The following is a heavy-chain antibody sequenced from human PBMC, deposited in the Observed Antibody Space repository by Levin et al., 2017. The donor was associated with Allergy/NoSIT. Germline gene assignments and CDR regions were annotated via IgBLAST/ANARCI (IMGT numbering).Heavy chain of an antibody. CDR2: MYSSGNT. V-gene: IGHV4-4*07. J-gene: IGHJ4*02. CDR3: VRDGDQNHFRAGDY. CDR1: GGSISSYY. D-gene: IGHD1-14*01. Sequence: SETLSLTCSVSGGSISSYYWSWIRQPAGKGLEWIGRMYSSGNTNYNPSLKSRVTMSVDTSKNQFSLNVSSVTAADTAIYYCVRDGDQNHFRAGDYWGQGTLVTVSS.